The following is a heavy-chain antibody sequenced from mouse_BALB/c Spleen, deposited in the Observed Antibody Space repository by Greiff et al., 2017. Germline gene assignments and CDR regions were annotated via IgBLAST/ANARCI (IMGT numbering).Heavy chain of an antibody. Sequence: VQLQQPGAELVKPGASVKMSCKASGYTFTSYWMHWVKQRPGQGLEWIGVIDPSDSYTSYNQKFKGKATLTVDTSSSTAYMQLSSLTSEDSAVYYCTWYGNYVDYWGQGATLTVSS. V-gene: IGHV1S127*01. CDR1: GYTFTSYW. CDR3: TWYGNYVDY. J-gene: IGHJ2*01. CDR2: IDPSDSYT. D-gene: IGHD2-10*02.